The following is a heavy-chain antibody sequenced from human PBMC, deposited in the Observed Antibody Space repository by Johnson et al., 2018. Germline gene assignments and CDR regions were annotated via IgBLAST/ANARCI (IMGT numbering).Heavy chain of an antibody. CDR3: ASQLSSWSFDAFDI. Sequence: EVQLVESGGGLVKPGGSLRLSCAASGFTFSSYSMNWVRQAPGKGLEWVSYISSSSSTIYYADSVKGRFTISRDNAKNSLYLQMNSLRAEDTAVYYCASQLSSWSFDAFDIWGQGTMVTVSS. CDR1: GFTFSSYS. J-gene: IGHJ3*02. V-gene: IGHV3-48*01. D-gene: IGHD6-13*01. CDR2: ISSSSSTI.